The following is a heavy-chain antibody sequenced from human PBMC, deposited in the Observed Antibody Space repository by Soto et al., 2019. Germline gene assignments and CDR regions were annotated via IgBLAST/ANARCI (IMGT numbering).Heavy chain of an antibody. CDR2: ISSTGSST. Sequence: PGGSLRLSFEASGFSFDSFNMNWVRQVPGKGLEWFASISSTGSSTSYADSVKGRFTISRDNAKNTLYLQMNSLRAEDTAVYYCARDYGGRITMVRGVIITYYYYYYGMDVWGQGTTVTVSS. CDR1: GFSFDSFN. D-gene: IGHD3-10*01. CDR3: ARDYGGRITMVRGVIITYYYYYYGMDV. V-gene: IGHV3-74*01. J-gene: IGHJ6*02.